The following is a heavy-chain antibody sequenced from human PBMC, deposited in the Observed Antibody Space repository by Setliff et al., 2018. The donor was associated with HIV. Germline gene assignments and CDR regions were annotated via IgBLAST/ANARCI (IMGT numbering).Heavy chain of an antibody. Sequence: KSSETLSLTCNVSGFSFRNSFYNWGWIRQPPGKGLEWIGTIYYSGTTYYDPSLASRVAISLDRSKNQFSLKLSSVTAADTAVYYCARTDWARTSYYYYYGMNVWGQGTTVTVSS. D-gene: IGHD3-9*01. CDR3: ARTDWARTSYYYYYGMNV. CDR2: IYYSGTT. J-gene: IGHJ6*02. CDR1: GFSFRNSFYN. V-gene: IGHV4-39*07.